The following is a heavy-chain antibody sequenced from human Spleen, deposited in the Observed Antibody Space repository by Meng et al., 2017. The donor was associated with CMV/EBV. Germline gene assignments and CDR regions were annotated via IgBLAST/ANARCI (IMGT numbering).Heavy chain of an antibody. CDR2: MSASGDRR. V-gene: IGHV3-23*01. J-gene: IGHJ4*02. CDR3: AKSQGAVPDPNLGF. Sequence: ETLSLTCAAYGFSFSTSGMNWVRQAPGKGLEWVSGMSASGDRRHHADSVKGRFTVSRDNSQNTLHLQMNDLRAEDTAVYYCAKSQGAVPDPNLGFWGQGTLVTVSS. CDR1: GFSFSTSG. D-gene: IGHD6-19*01.